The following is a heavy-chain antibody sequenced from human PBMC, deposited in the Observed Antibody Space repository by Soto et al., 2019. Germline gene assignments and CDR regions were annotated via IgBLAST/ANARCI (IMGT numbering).Heavy chain of an antibody. D-gene: IGHD2-8*01. J-gene: IGHJ6*02. CDR2: INPKSGGT. CDR1: GYSFTDYH. V-gene: IGHV1-2*04. Sequence: GASVKVSGKASGYSFTDYHIHWVRQAPGQGLEWLGRINPKSGGTSTAQKFQGWVTMTTDTSISTASMELTRLTSDDTAIYYCARGDSTDCSNGVCSFFYNHDMDVWGQGTTVTVSS. CDR3: ARGDSTDCSNGVCSFFYNHDMDV.